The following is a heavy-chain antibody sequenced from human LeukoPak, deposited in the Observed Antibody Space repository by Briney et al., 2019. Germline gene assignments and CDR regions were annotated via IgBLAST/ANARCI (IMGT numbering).Heavy chain of an antibody. V-gene: IGHV4-39*07. CDR1: GGSISSSSYY. J-gene: IGHJ4*02. D-gene: IGHD5-18*01. Sequence: PSETLSLTCTVFGGSISSSSYYWGWIRQPPGKGLEWIGSFYYSGSTYYNPSLKSRVTISVDTSKNQFSLKLSSVTAADTTVYYCAKSGGYSYGYVLYFDYWGQGTLVTVSS. CDR2: FYYSGST. CDR3: AKSGGYSYGYVLYFDY.